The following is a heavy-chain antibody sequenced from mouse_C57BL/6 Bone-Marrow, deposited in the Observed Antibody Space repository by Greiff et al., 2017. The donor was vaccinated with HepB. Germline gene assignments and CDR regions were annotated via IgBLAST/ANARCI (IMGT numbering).Heavy chain of an antibody. D-gene: IGHD1-1*01. J-gene: IGHJ3*01. CDR3: ASDYYGSPPFAY. CDR2: INPSSGYT. Sequence: QVQLKQSGAELAKPGASVKLSCKASGYTFTSYWMHWVKQRPGQGLEWIGYINPSSGYTKYNQKFKDKATLTEDKSSSTAYMQLSSLTYEDSAVYYCASDYYGSPPFAYWGQGTLVTVSA. V-gene: IGHV1-7*01. CDR1: GYTFTSYW.